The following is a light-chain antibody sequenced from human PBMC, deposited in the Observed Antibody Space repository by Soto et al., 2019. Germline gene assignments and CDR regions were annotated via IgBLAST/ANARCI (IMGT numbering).Light chain of an antibody. J-gene: IGKJ1*01. Sequence: IQMTQSPSTLSASVGDRITITCRASQSISGWLAWYQQKPGKAPKLLIYDASSLESGVPSRFSGSGSGTEFTLTISSLQPDDFATYYCKQYNSYRTFGQGTKVDI. CDR2: DAS. V-gene: IGKV1-5*01. CDR1: QSISGW. CDR3: KQYNSYRT.